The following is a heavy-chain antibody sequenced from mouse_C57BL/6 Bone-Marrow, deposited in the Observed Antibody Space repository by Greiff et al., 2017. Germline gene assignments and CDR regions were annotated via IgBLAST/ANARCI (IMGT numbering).Heavy chain of an antibody. CDR1: GYAFTNYL. D-gene: IGHD2-4*01. CDR2: INPGSGGT. Sequence: QVQLQQSGAELVRPGTSVKVSCKASGYAFTNYLIEWVKQRPGQGLEWIGVINPGSGGTNYNEKFKGKATLTADKSSSTAYMQLSSLTSEDSAVYFCARLRRGSGYFDVWGTGTTVTVSS. CDR3: ARLRRGSGYFDV. V-gene: IGHV1-54*01. J-gene: IGHJ1*03.